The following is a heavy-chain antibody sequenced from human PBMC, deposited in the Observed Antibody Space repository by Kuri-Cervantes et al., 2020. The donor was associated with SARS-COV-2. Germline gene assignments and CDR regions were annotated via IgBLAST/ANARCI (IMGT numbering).Heavy chain of an antibody. CDR1: GYTFTYRF. Sequence: SVKVSCKTSGYTFTYRFLHWVRQAPGQAPEWMGWITPFNGNTNYAQKFQDRVTITRDRSASTAYMELSSLRSEDTAMYYCARSGPGAISREDDDLDIWGQGTMVTVSS. J-gene: IGHJ3*02. CDR3: ARSGPGAISREDDDLDI. CDR2: ITPFNGNT. D-gene: IGHD2-21*01. V-gene: IGHV1-45*02.